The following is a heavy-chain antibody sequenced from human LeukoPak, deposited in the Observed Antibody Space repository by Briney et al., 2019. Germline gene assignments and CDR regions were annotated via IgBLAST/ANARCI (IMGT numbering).Heavy chain of an antibody. D-gene: IGHD3-9*01. Sequence: GGSLRLSCAASGFTFSSYAMSWVRQAPGKGLEWVSGISGSGGSTYYADSVKGRFTISRDNAKNSLYLQMNSLRAEDTAVYYCARDEGYFDWLPRSPSFDYWGQGTLVTVSS. CDR3: ARDEGYFDWLPRSPSFDY. CDR1: GFTFSSYA. J-gene: IGHJ4*02. CDR2: ISGSGGST. V-gene: IGHV3-23*01.